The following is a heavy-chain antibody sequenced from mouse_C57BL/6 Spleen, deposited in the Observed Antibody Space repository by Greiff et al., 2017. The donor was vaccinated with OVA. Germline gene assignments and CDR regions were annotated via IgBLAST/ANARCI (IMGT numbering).Heavy chain of an antibody. CDR1: GYTFTDYE. J-gene: IGHJ2*01. D-gene: IGHD1-1*01. CDR2: IDPETGGT. V-gene: IGHV1-15*01. Sequence: QVQLKQSGAELVRPGASVTLSCKASGYTFTDYEMHWVKQTPVHGLEWIGAIDPETGGTAYNQKFKGKAILTADKSSSTAYMELRSLTSEDSAVYYCTRYPGSSYDYWGQGTTLTVSS. CDR3: TRYPGSSYDY.